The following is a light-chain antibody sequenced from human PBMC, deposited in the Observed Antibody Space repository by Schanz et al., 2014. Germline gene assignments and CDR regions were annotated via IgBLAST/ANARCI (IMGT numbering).Light chain of an antibody. CDR1: QSVSSTY. CDR2: GAS. CDR3: QRYNSSPFT. V-gene: IGKV3-20*01. Sequence: EIVLTQSPGTLSLSPGERATLSCRASQSVSSTYLAWYQQKPGQTPRLLISGASSRASGVPDRFSGSGSGTDFSLTISRLEPDDFATYYCQRYNSSPFTFGPGTKVDIK. J-gene: IGKJ3*01.